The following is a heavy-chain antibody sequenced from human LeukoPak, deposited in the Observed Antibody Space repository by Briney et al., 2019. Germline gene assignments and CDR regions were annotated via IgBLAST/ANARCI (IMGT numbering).Heavy chain of an antibody. J-gene: IGHJ6*02. CDR3: ARAPYRKIYGDYYYGMDV. V-gene: IGHV3-30-3*01. CDR1: GFTFSSYA. CDR2: ISYDGSNK. Sequence: GGSLRLSCAASGFTFSSYAMHWVRQAPGKGLEWVAVISYDGSNKYYADSVKGRFTISRDNSKNTLYLQMNSLRAEDTAVYYCARAPYRKIYGDYYYGMDVWGQGTTVTVSS. D-gene: IGHD1-14*01.